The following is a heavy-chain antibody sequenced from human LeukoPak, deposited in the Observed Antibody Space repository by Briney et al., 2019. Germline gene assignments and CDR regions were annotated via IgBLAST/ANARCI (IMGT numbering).Heavy chain of an antibody. CDR2: ISAYNGNT. CDR1: GYTFTSYG. Sequence: ASVKLSCKAFGYTFTSYGISWWRQAPGHRLEGMGWISAYNGNTNYEQKLQGRVTMTTATSTSTDYMELRSLRSDDTAVYYCARVNYYGSGSYYQDYWGQGTLVTVSS. V-gene: IGHV1-18*01. D-gene: IGHD3-10*01. J-gene: IGHJ4*02. CDR3: ARVNYYGSGSYYQDY.